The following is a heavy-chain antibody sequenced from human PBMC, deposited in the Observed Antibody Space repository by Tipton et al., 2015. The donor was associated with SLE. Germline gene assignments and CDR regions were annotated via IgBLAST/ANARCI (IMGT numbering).Heavy chain of an antibody. V-gene: IGHV3-7*03. CDR3: ARDLAGSYGMDV. D-gene: IGHD1-14*01. J-gene: IGHJ6*02. CDR2: VNQDGSEK. CDR1: GFTLRIYW. Sequence: SLRLSCATSGFTLRIYWMTWVRQAPGTGLEWVATVNQDGSEKYYLDSVKGRFTISRDNGENSLFLQMDNLRAEDTAVYYCARDLAGSYGMDVWGQGTTVTVSS.